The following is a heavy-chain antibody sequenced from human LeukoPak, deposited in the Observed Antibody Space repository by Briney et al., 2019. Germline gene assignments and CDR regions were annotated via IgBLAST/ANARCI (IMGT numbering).Heavy chain of an antibody. Sequence: GASVKVSCKASGYTFTGYYMHWVRQAPGQGLEWMGWINPNSGGTNYAQKFQDWVTMTRDTSISTAYMELSRLRSDDTAVYYCARASCSSTSCEADYWGQGTLVTVSS. CDR1: GYTFTGYY. V-gene: IGHV1-2*04. CDR3: ARASCSSTSCEADY. CDR2: INPNSGGT. J-gene: IGHJ4*02. D-gene: IGHD2-2*01.